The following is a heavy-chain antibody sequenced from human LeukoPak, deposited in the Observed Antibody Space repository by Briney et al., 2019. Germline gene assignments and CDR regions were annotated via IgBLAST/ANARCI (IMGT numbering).Heavy chain of an antibody. V-gene: IGHV3-30*02. Sequence: QPGGSLRLSCAASGFTFSSYGMHWVRQAPGKGREWVAFIRYDGSNKYYADSVRGRFTISRDNSKNTLYLQMNSLRSEDTAVYYFASAWYQLLWRFDYWGQGTLVTVSS. CDR1: GFTFSSYG. CDR2: IRYDGSNK. D-gene: IGHD2-2*01. CDR3: ASAWYQLLWRFDY. J-gene: IGHJ4*02.